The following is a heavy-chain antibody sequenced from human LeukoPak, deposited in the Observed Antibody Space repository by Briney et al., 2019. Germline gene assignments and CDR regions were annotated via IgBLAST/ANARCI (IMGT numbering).Heavy chain of an antibody. CDR1: GGSISSGGYY. J-gene: IGHJ5*02. D-gene: IGHD4-17*01. V-gene: IGHV4-30-2*01. CDR2: IYHSGST. CDR3: ARAVGRYGDHGVDP. Sequence: PSETLSLTCTVSGGSISSGGYYWSWIRQHPGKGLEWIGYIYHSGSTYYNPSLKSRVTISVDRSKNQFSLKLSSVTAADTAVYYCARAVGRYGDHGVDPWGQGTLVTVSS.